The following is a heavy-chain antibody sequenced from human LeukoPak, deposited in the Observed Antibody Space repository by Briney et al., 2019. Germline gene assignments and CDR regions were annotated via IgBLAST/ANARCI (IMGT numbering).Heavy chain of an antibody. CDR1: GFTFDDYA. V-gene: IGHV3-9*01. CDR2: ISWNSGSI. Sequence: GGSLRLSCAASGFTFDDYAMHWVRQAPGKGLEWVSGISWNSGSIGYADSVKGRFTISRDNAKNSLYLQMNSLRAEDTALYYCARANYYDSSGYNFFDNWGQGTLVTVSS. J-gene: IGHJ4*02. CDR3: ARANYYDSSGYNFFDN. D-gene: IGHD3-22*01.